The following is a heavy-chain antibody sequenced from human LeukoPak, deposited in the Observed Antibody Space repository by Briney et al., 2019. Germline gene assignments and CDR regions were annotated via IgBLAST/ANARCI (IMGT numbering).Heavy chain of an antibody. J-gene: IGHJ4*02. D-gene: IGHD3-22*01. V-gene: IGHV4-4*07. Sequence: PSETLSLTCTVSRGSISSYYWSWIRQPAGKGLEWIGRIYTSGSTNYNPSLKSRVTMSVDTSKNQFSLKLSSVTAADTAVYYCARGPYYYDSSGYYLDYWGQGTLVTVSS. CDR3: ARGPYYYDSSGYYLDY. CDR2: IYTSGST. CDR1: RGSISSYY.